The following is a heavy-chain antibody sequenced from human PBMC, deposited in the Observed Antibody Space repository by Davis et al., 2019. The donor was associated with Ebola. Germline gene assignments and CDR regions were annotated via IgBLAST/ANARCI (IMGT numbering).Heavy chain of an antibody. D-gene: IGHD3-10*01. CDR3: ASPAGSFFDGNYFDS. Sequence: ASVKVSCKASGYSFSNYALYWVRQAPGQGLEWMGWINAATGHTKYSQIFQDRVTFTSDTSANTLYIEVTSLRSEDSAVYFCASPAGSFFDGNYFDSWGQGTLVTVSS. V-gene: IGHV1-3*01. CDR1: GYSFSNYA. J-gene: IGHJ4*02. CDR2: INAATGHT.